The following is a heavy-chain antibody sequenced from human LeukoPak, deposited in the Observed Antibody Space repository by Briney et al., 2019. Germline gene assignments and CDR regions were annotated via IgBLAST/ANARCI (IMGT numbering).Heavy chain of an antibody. V-gene: IGHV3-21*01. Sequence: GGSLTLSCAVSGFTFSNYSMNWVRQAPGKGLEWVSSISSSSSYIYYADSVKGRFTISRDNAKNSLYLQMNSLRAEDTAVYYCARQYSSGWSYYYYYYMDVWGKGTTVTISS. CDR2: ISSSSSYI. D-gene: IGHD6-19*01. CDR1: GFTFSNYS. CDR3: ARQYSSGWSYYYYYYMDV. J-gene: IGHJ6*03.